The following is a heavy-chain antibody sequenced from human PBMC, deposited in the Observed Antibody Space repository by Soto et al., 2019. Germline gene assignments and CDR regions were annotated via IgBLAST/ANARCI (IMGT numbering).Heavy chain of an antibody. CDR1: GFTFSSYW. D-gene: IGHD6-13*01. CDR3: AGAAAGTIWFDP. V-gene: IGHV3-7*01. Sequence: LRLSCAASGFTFSSYWMSWVRQAPGKGLEWVANIKQDGSEKYYVNSVKGRFTISRDNAKNSLYLQMNRLRAEDTAVYYCAGAAAGTIWFDPWGQGTLVTVSS. CDR2: IKQDGSEK. J-gene: IGHJ5*02.